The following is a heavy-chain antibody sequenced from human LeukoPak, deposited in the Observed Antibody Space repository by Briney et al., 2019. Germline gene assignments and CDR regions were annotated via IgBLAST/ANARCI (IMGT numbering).Heavy chain of an antibody. J-gene: IGHJ4*02. D-gene: IGHD6-19*01. CDR1: GFTFSSYW. CDR3: ARRAVAGKLDY. Sequence: GGSLRLSCAASGFTFSSYWMHWVRQAPGKGLVWVSRINSDGGSTSYADSVKGRFTISRDNAKNTLYLQMNSLRAEDTAVYYCARRAVAGKLDYWGQGTLVTVSS. CDR2: INSDGGST. V-gene: IGHV3-74*01.